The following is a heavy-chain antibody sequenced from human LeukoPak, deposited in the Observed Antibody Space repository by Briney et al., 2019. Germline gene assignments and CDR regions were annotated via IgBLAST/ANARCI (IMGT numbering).Heavy chain of an antibody. CDR3: ARGGARWLQSIDY. J-gene: IGHJ4*02. V-gene: IGHV3-30*04. CDR1: GFTFSSYA. Sequence: GGSLRLSCAASGFTFSSYAMHWVRQAPGKGLEWVAVISYDGSNKYYADSVKGRFTISRDNSKNTLYLQMNSLRAEDTAVYYCARGGARWLQSIDYWGQGTLVTVSS. CDR2: ISYDGSNK. D-gene: IGHD5-24*01.